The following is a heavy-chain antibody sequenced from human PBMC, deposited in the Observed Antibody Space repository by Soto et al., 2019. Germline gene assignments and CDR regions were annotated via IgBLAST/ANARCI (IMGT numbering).Heavy chain of an antibody. CDR1: GGSFSGYY. D-gene: IGHD6-19*01. V-gene: IGHV4-34*01. J-gene: IGHJ3*02. CDR3: ARGLGGWYHMGAFDI. Sequence: QVQLQQWGAGLLKPSETLSLTCAVYGGSFSGYYWSWIRQPPGKGLEWIGEINHSGSTNYNPSLKSRVTISVDTSKNQFSLKLSSVTAADTAVYYCARGLGGWYHMGAFDIWGQGTMVTVSS. CDR2: INHSGST.